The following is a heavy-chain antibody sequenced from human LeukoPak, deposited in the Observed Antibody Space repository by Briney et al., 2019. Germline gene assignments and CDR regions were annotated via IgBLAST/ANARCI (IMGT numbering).Heavy chain of an antibody. J-gene: IGHJ4*02. D-gene: IGHD3-10*01. CDR1: GFTFDDYA. CDR2: ISWNSGSI. Sequence: GGSLRLSCAASGFTFDDYAMHWVRQDPGKGLEWVSGISWNSGSIGYADSVKGRFTISRDNAKNSLYLQMNSLRAEDTALYYCAKDTSYGSGSYLDYWGQGTLVTVSS. CDR3: AKDTSYGSGSYLDY. V-gene: IGHV3-9*01.